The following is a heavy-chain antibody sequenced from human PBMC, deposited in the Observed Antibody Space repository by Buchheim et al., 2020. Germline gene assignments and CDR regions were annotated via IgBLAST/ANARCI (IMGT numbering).Heavy chain of an antibody. CDR2: INSDGSST. V-gene: IGHV3-74*01. CDR3: ARDRDNWNGGFDY. D-gene: IGHD1-1*01. Sequence: EVFLVESGGHLVQPGGSLRLSCAASGFPFGGYEMNWVRQAPGKGLVWVSRINSDGSSTSYADSVKGRFTISRDNAKNTLYLQMNSLRAEDTAVYYCARDRDNWNGGFDYWGQGTL. J-gene: IGHJ4*02. CDR1: GFPFGGYE.